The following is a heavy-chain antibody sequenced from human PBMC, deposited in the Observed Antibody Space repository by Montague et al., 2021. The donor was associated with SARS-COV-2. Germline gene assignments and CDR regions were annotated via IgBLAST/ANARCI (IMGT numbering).Heavy chain of an antibody. J-gene: IGHJ3*01. CDR1: GGSITNNIDY. Sequence: SETLSLTCTVSGGSITNNIDYWAWIRQPPGKGLEWIGSIHYTGNTYYDPSLKSRVTISVVTSKNHSTLKLSTVTAAETAVYYCARLKRYFDSSGSPSAFDFWGQGTKVTVSS. CDR3: ARLKRYFDSSGSPSAFDF. V-gene: IGHV4-39*02. D-gene: IGHD3-22*01. CDR2: IHYTGNT.